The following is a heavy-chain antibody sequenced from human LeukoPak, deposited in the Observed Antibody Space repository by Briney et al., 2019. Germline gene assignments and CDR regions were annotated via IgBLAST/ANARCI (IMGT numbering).Heavy chain of an antibody. CDR1: GGSVSSGSHY. D-gene: IGHD7-27*01. Sequence: SETLSLTCTVSGGSVSSGSHYWSWIRQPPGKGLEWIGYIYYSGSTNYNPSLKSRVTISVDTSKNQFSLKLSSVTAADTAVYYCARDRGELGRAFYYYYYGMDVWGKGTTVTVSS. J-gene: IGHJ6*04. CDR2: IYYSGST. V-gene: IGHV4-61*01. CDR3: ARDRGELGRAFYYYYYGMDV.